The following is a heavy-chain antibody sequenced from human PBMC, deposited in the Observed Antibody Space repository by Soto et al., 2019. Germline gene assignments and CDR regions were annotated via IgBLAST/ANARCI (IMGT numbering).Heavy chain of an antibody. Sequence: GASVKVSCKASGYTFIDYYMHWVRQAPGQGLEWVGWISAYNGNSNYAQKYHGRVTMTTDTSTNTAYMEMSSLRSDDTAVYYCARIADCSTTSCSFPSRFHIRGYYYYYGLDVWGQGTTVTVSS. CDR3: ARIADCSTTSCSFPSRFHIRGYYYYYGLDV. J-gene: IGHJ6*02. CDR2: ISAYNGNS. CDR1: GYTFIDYY. D-gene: IGHD2-2*01. V-gene: IGHV1-18*04.